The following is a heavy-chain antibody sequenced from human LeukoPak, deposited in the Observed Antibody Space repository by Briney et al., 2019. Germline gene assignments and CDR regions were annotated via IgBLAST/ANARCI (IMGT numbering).Heavy chain of an antibody. J-gene: IGHJ4*02. CDR3: ARDKYSSSSGYFDF. D-gene: IGHD6-6*01. Sequence: PGGSLRLSCVASGFIFDDYAMHWVRQAPGKGLEWVSGISWNSGTIAYADSVKGRFTISRDNAKNSLYLQMNSLRAEDMAFYYCARDKYSSSSGYFDFWGQGTLVTVSS. CDR2: ISWNSGTI. V-gene: IGHV3-9*03. CDR1: GFIFDDYA.